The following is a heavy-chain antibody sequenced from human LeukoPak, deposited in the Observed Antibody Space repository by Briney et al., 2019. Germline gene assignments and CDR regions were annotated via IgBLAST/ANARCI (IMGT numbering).Heavy chain of an antibody. D-gene: IGHD2-8*01. V-gene: IGHV1-2*02. CDR1: GYIFIGYY. CDR2: INPNSGGT. Sequence: ASVKVSCKTSGYIFIGYYIYWVRQAPGQGLEWMGWINPNSGGTNYAQKFQGRVTMTRDTSISTAYMELSRLRSDDTAVYYCAGSLGYCTSNVCYLKYWGQGTLVTVSS. CDR3: AGSLGYCTSNVCYLKY. J-gene: IGHJ4*02.